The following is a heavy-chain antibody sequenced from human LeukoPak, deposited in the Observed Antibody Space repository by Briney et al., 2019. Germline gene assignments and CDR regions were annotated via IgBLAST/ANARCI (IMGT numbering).Heavy chain of an antibody. J-gene: IGHJ4*02. Sequence: PSETLSLTCTVSGGSISSYYWSWIRQPAGKGLEWIGRIYTSGSTNYNPSLKSRVTISVDASKNQFSLELRSVTAADTAVYYCARGILVRVYAAFDLWGLGTLVTVSS. D-gene: IGHD2-8*01. CDR1: GGSISSYY. CDR2: IYTSGST. V-gene: IGHV4-4*07. CDR3: ARGILVRVYAAFDL.